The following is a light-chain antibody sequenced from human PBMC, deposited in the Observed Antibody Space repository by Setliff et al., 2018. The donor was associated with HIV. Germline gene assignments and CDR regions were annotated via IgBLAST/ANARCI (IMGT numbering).Light chain of an antibody. J-gene: IGLJ1*01. CDR2: GVS. V-gene: IGLV2-8*01. Sequence: QSALTQPPSASGSPGQSITISCTGTSNDIGRYDYVSWFQQQPDKAPKLIIHGVSKRPSGAPDRFSGSKSGNTASLTVSGLRAEDEAYYYCSSYVDVNTFSFGTGTKV. CDR1: SNDIGRYDY. CDR3: SSYVDVNTFS.